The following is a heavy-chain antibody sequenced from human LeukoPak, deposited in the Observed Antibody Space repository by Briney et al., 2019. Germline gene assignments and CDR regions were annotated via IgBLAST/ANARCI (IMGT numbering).Heavy chain of an antibody. CDR1: GYTLTELS. Sequence: ASVKVSCKVSGYTLTELSMHWVRQAPGRGLEWMGIINPSGGSTTYAQKFQGRVTMTRDTSTSTVYMELSSLRSEDTAVYYCARGHYYYARGYWGQGTLVTVSS. D-gene: IGHD3-22*01. J-gene: IGHJ4*02. CDR3: ARGHYYYARGY. V-gene: IGHV1-46*01. CDR2: INPSGGST.